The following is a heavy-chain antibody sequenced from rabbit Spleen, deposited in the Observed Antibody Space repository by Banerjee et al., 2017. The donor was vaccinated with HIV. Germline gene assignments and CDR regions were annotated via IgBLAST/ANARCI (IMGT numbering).Heavy chain of an antibody. D-gene: IGHD2-1*01. V-gene: IGHV1S45*01. CDR2: ADAGSVVST. J-gene: IGHJ4*01. CDR3: SSQLDGGGGRYFDL. CDR1: GFAFSSYNM. Sequence: QEQLVESGGGLVKPGASLKLTCTASGFAFSSYNMQWVRQAPGKGLEWIAYADAGSVVSTSYYRWSKSRLTSSNTESTTVEVKMTSTTAADTATYSCSSQLDGGGGRYFDLWGQGTLVTVS.